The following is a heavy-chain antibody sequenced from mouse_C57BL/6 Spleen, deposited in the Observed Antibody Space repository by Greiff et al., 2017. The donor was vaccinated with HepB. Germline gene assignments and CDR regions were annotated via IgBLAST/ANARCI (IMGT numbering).Heavy chain of an antibody. CDR3: ARGNSPYAMDY. Sequence: VQLQQPGAELVRPGTSVKLSCKASGYTFTSYWMHWVKQRPGQGLEWIGVIDPSDSYTNYNQKFKGKATLTVDTSSSTAYMQLSSLTSEDSAVYYCARGNSPYAMDYWGQGTSVTVSS. J-gene: IGHJ4*01. CDR2: IDPSDSYT. V-gene: IGHV1-59*01. CDR1: GYTFTSYW.